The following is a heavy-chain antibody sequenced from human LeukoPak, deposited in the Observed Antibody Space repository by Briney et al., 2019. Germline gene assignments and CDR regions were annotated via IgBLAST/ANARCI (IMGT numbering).Heavy chain of an antibody. V-gene: IGHV4-34*01. CDR2: INHSGST. J-gene: IGHJ4*02. CDR1: GVSFSGYY. CDR3: ARAAGYCSGGSCYFGY. D-gene: IGHD2-15*01. Sequence: SETLSLTCAVYGVSFSGYYWSWIRQPPGKGLEWVGEINHSGSTNYNPSLKSRVTISVDTSKHQFSLKLSSVTAADTAVYYCARAAGYCSGGSCYFGYWGQGTLVTVSS.